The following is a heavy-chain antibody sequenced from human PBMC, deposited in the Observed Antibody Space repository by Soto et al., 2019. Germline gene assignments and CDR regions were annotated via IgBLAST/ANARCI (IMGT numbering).Heavy chain of an antibody. CDR3: ARNESSNVDGVDV. CDR1: GFTFRSYS. Sequence: EVQLVESGGGLVKPGGSLRLSCAASGFTFRSYSMNWVRQAPGKGLEGVSTISSSSFSINYADSVKGRFSISRDNAQNLLPLQMNILRAEDMAVYYCARNESSNVDGVDVWGPGTTVTVSS. D-gene: IGHD6-6*01. CDR2: ISSSSFSI. V-gene: IGHV3-21*01. J-gene: IGHJ6*01.